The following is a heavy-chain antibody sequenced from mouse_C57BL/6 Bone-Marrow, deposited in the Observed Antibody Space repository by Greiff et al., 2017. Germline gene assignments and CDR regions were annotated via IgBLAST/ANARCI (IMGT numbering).Heavy chain of an antibody. CDR3: ARLGSYYGSSFFWYFDV. CDR2: IDPSDSYT. V-gene: IGHV1-69*01. Sequence: QVQLQQPGAELVMPGASVKLSCKASGYTFTSYWMHWVKQRPGQGLEWIGEIDPSDSYTNYNQKFKGKSTLTVDKSSSTAYMQLSSLTSEDSAFYYSARLGSYYGSSFFWYFDVWGTGTTVTVSS. J-gene: IGHJ1*03. D-gene: IGHD1-1*01. CDR1: GYTFTSYW.